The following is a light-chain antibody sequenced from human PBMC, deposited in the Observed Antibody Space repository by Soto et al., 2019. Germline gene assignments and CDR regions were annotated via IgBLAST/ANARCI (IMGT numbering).Light chain of an antibody. V-gene: IGLV2-23*01. CDR1: SSDVGSYNF. Sequence: QSALTQPASVSGSPGQSITISCTGTSSDVGSYNFVSWYQQHPGKAPKVMIYEGSKRPSGVSNSFSGSKSGNTASLTISGLQAEDEADYYCCSYAGSSTWVFGTGPKLTVL. J-gene: IGLJ1*01. CDR2: EGS. CDR3: CSYAGSSTWV.